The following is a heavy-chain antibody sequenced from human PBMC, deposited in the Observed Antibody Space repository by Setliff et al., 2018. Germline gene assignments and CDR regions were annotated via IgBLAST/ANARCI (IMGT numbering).Heavy chain of an antibody. CDR1: GASISSGHY. CDR2: IYHKGRT. CDR3: ASPRRDDLDSPFDAFDI. Sequence: SETLSLTCDVSGASISSGHYWGWIRQPPGKGLEWIATIYHKGRTYYNPSLDSRVTISLDTSKNHFSLRLSSVTAADTAVYYCASPRRDDLDSPFDAFDIWGQGTKVTVSS. V-gene: IGHV4-38-2*01. J-gene: IGHJ3*02. D-gene: IGHD3-3*01.